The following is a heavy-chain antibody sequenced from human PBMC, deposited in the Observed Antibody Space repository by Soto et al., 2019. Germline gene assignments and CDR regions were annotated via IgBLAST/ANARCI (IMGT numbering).Heavy chain of an antibody. CDR1: GASVSSGSFY. D-gene: IGHD1-26*01. CDR3: ARLMAALGAPDV. CDR2: IYYSGST. V-gene: IGHV4-61*01. J-gene: IGHJ6*02. Sequence: SETLSLTCSVSGASVSSGSFYWSWIRQPPGKGLEWIGYIYYSGSTNYNPSLKSRVTISVDTSKNQFSLKLSSVTAADTAVYYCARLMAALGAPDVWGQGTTVTVSS.